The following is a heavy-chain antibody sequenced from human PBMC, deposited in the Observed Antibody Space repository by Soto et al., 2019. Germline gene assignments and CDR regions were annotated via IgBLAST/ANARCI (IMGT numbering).Heavy chain of an antibody. V-gene: IGHV1-69*13. CDR1: GGTFSSYA. J-gene: IGHJ4*02. CDR3: ARGQPMVTPYYFDY. D-gene: IGHD4-17*01. Sequence: ASVKVSCKASGGTFSSYAISWVRQAPGQGLEWMGGIIPIFGTANYAQKFQGRVTITADESTSTAYMELSSLRSEDTAVYYCARGQPMVTPYYFDYWGQGTLVTVSS. CDR2: IIPIFGTA.